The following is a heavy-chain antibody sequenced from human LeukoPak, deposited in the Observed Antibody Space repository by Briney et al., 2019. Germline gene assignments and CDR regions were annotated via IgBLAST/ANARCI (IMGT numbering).Heavy chain of an antibody. CDR1: GYTFTGHT. CDR2: IGGRDDRT. D-gene: IGHD3-3*01. V-gene: IGHV3-23*01. J-gene: IGHJ4*02. CDR3: AKDPNPLYDFWSGYK. Sequence: GGSLRLSCAASGYTFTGHTMTWLRHAPGKGLEWVSIIGGRDDRTYYADFVGGRFTISRDNSKNILYLQMDSLRAEDTAVYYCAKDPNPLYDFWSGYKWGQGTLVTVSS.